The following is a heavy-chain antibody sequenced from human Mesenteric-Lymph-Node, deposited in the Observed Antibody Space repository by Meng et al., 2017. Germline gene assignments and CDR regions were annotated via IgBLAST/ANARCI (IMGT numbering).Heavy chain of an antibody. CDR2: IIPTLGIP. Sequence: SVKVSCKASGYTFTGYYMHWVRQAPGQGLEWMGRIIPTLGIPNYAQKFQGRVTITADKSTSAAYMELSSLRSEDTAVYYCARDNVVPDWGQGTLVTVSS. CDR1: GYTFTGYY. V-gene: IGHV1-69*04. D-gene: IGHD3-16*01. CDR3: ARDNVVPD. J-gene: IGHJ4*02.